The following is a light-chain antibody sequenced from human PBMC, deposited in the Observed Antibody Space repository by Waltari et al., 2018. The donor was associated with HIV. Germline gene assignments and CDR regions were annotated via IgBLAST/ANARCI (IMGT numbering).Light chain of an antibody. V-gene: IGKV2-30*02. Sequence: DVVMTQSPLSLSVALGQPASISCKSSQGVLHSDGTIYLTWFHQRPGQSPRRLIYKVSQRDPGVPGRFSGSGSGTGFTLNISRVEADDLGLFFCLQGTHWPYTFGQGTKLEI. CDR2: KVS. CDR1: QGVLHSDGTIY. J-gene: IGKJ2*01. CDR3: LQGTHWPYT.